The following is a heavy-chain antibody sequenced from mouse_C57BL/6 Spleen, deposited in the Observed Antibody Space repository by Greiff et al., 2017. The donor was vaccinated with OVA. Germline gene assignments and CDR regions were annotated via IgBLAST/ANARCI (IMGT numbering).Heavy chain of an antibody. Sequence: VQLQQPGAELVKPGASVKLSCKASGYTFTSYWMHWVKQRPGQGLEWIGIIHPNSGSTNYNEKFKSKATLTVDKSSSTAYMQLSSLTSEDSAVYYCARSLITTVVATNDWGKGTTLTVSS. J-gene: IGHJ2*01. D-gene: IGHD1-1*01. CDR1: GYTFTSYW. CDR2: IHPNSGST. V-gene: IGHV1-64*01. CDR3: ARSLITTVVATND.